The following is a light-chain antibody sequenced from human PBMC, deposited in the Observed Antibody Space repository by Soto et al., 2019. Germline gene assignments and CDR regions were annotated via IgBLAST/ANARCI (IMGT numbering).Light chain of an antibody. V-gene: IGLV2-23*01. CDR1: SSDVGSYNL. CDR2: EGS. J-gene: IGLJ1*01. Sequence: SGLTKPASVSGSPGQSIAMSCTGTSSDVGSYNLVSWYQQHPGKAPKLMIYEGSKRPSGVSSRFSGSKSGNTASLTISGLQAEDEADYYCCSYAGSSTSFGTGTKVTV. CDR3: CSYAGSSTS.